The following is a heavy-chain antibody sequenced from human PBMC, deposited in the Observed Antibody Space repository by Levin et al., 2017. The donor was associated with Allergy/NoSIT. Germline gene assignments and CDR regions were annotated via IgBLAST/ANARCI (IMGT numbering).Heavy chain of an antibody. CDR2: ISSRGSTI. J-gene: IGHJ6*02. Sequence: QSGGSLRLSCAASGFTFSSYEMNWVRQAPGKGLEWVSYISSRGSTIYYAASVKGRFTISRDNAKNSLYLQMNSLRTEDTAVYYCARGHRLGDYYDILTAYDVWGQGTTVTVSS. CDR3: ARGHRLGDYYDILTAYDV. D-gene: IGHD3-9*01. V-gene: IGHV3-48*03. CDR1: GFTFSSYE.